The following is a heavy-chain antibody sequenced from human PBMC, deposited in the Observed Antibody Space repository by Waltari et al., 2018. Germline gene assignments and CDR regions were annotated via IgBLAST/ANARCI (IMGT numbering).Heavy chain of an antibody. D-gene: IGHD3-3*01. CDR3: ARDGTIFGIDY. J-gene: IGHJ4*02. CDR1: GFTFSSYA. Sequence: EVQLLESGGGLVQPGGSLRLSCAASGFTFSSYAMSWVRQAPGKGLEWVSVIYSGGSTYYADSVKGRFTISRDNSKNTLYLQMNSLRAADTAVYYCARDGTIFGIDYWGQGTLVTVSS. CDR2: IYSGGST. V-gene: IGHV3-23*03.